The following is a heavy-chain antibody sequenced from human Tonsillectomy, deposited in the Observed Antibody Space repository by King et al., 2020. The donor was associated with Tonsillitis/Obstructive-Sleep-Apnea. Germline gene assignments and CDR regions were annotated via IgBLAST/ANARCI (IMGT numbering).Heavy chain of an antibody. D-gene: IGHD1-26*01. CDR3: ARVADSGSYYPPFDY. J-gene: IGHJ4*02. CDR1: GYTFTSYY. Sequence: VQLVESGAEVKKPGASVKVSCKASGYTFTSYYMHWVRQAPGQGLEWMGIINHSGGSTSYAQKFQGRVTMTRDTSTSTVYMELSSLRSEDTAVYYCARVADSGSYYPPFDYWGQGTLVTVSS. CDR2: INHSGGST. V-gene: IGHV1-46*01.